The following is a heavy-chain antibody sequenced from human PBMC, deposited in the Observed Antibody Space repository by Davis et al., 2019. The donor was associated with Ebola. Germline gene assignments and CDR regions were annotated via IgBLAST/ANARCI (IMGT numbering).Heavy chain of an antibody. CDR2: ISSYDGDI. V-gene: IGHV1-18*04. D-gene: IGHD1-26*01. J-gene: IGHJ4*02. CDR3: ASIGTVGAHFDY. Sequence: ASVKVSCQTSGYTFINYGISWVRQAPGQGLEWMGWISSYDGDIKYAQKFQGRVTMTTDTSTSTSYLELRSLRSDDTAVYYCASIGTVGAHFDYWDQGTLVTVSS. CDR1: GYTFINYG.